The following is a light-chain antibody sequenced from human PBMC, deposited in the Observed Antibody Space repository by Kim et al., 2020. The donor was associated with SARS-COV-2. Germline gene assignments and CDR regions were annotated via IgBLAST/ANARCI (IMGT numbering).Light chain of an antibody. V-gene: IGKV3-20*01. CDR3: QQYGSSPQT. CDR2: GAS. Sequence: SPGERATLSCRASQSVTNNYLAWYQQKPGQAPRLLIYGASSRATGIPDRFSGSGSGTDFTLTISRLEPEDFAVYYCQQYGSSPQTFGQGTKVDIK. J-gene: IGKJ1*01. CDR1: QSVTNNY.